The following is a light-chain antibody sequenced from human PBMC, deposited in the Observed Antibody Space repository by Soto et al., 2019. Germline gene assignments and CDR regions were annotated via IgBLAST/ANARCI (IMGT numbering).Light chain of an antibody. CDR1: SSNIGSHT. Sequence: QSVLTQPRSGSRSPEQWVTISGSGSSSNIGSHTGNWYQQLPETAPKLLLYSKNQRPSGVPDRFSGSNSGTSASLAISGLQSEDEADYYCAAWDDSLNGYVFGTGTKVTVL. CDR3: AAWDDSLNGYV. V-gene: IGLV1-44*01. J-gene: IGLJ1*01. CDR2: SKN.